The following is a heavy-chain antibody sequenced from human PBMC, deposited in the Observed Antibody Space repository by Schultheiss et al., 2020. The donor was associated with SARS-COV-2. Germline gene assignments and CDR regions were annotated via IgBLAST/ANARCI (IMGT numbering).Heavy chain of an antibody. D-gene: IGHD1-26*01. J-gene: IGHJ3*02. CDR3: ARGAKSGAFDI. Sequence: SETLSLTCTVSGGSISSYYWSWIRQPPGKGLEWIGSIYHSGSTYYNPSLKSRVTISVDTSKNQFSLKLSSVTAADTAVYYCARGAKSGAFDIWGQGTMVTVSS. V-gene: IGHV4-59*01. CDR1: GGSISSYY. CDR2: IYHSGST.